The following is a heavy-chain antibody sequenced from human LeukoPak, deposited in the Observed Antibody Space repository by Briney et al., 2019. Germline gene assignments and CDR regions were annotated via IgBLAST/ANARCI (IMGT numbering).Heavy chain of an antibody. J-gene: IGHJ4*02. D-gene: IGHD3-22*01. CDR1: GFTFSSYS. Sequence: GGSLRLSCAASGFTFSSYSMNWVRQAPGKGLEWISDISSSSSTIYYADSVKGRFTISRDNAKNSLYLQMNSLRAEDTAVYYCARDRGPYYFDSSGSYYFDQWGQGTLVTVSS. V-gene: IGHV3-48*04. CDR2: ISSSSSTI. CDR3: ARDRGPYYFDSSGSYYFDQ.